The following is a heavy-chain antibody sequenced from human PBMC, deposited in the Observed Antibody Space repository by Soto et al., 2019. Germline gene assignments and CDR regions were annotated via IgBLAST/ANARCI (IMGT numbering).Heavy chain of an antibody. V-gene: IGHV3-23*01. CDR2: ISGSGGST. Sequence: EVQLLESGGGLVQPGGSLRLSCAASGFTFSSYAMSWFRQAQGKGLEWVSAISGSGGSTYYADSVKGRFTISRDNSKNPLYLQINSLRAEDTAVYYCAKGVTARFWYFDLWGRGTLVTVSS. CDR3: AKGVTARFWYFDL. CDR1: GFTFSSYA. J-gene: IGHJ2*01. D-gene: IGHD2-21*02.